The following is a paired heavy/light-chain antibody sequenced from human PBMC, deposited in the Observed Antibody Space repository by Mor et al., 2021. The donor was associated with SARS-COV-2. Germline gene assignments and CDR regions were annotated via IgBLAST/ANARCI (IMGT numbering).Heavy chain of an antibody. CDR1: GFPFSSLS. J-gene: IGHJ4*02. V-gene: IGHV3-23*01. CDR3: AKDARRTSGWYYFDS. Sequence: EVQLLDSGGGLAQPGGSLRLSCAASGFPFSSLSMSWVRQAPGKGLEWVSAITDSGRVTYYADSVKGRFTISRDNSKYTLYLQMNSLRADDTAVYYCAKDARRTSGWYYFDSWGQGTLVTVSS. CDR2: ITDSGRVT. D-gene: IGHD6-19*01.
Light chain of an antibody. CDR1: QSIGNY. Sequence: DIQMTQSPSSLSASVGDRVTITCRASQSIGNYLNWYQQKPGKAPKLLIYGASRLESGVPSRFSASGSGTDFTLTISSLQPEDSATYYCQQSYSSPPPTFGGGTKVEIK. J-gene: IGKJ4*01. V-gene: IGKV1-39*01. CDR2: GAS. CDR3: QQSYSSPPPT.